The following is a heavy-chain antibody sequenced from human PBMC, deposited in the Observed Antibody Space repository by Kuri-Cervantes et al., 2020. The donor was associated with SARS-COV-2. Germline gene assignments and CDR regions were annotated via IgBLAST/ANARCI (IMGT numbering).Heavy chain of an antibody. CDR1: GFPFSDYA. D-gene: IGHD2-21*02. CDR2: ISVSGGST. V-gene: IGHV3-23*01. Sequence: GESLKISCAVSGFPFSDYAMSWVRQAPGKGLEWVSTISVSGGSTYYADSVKGRFTISRDSSENTLYLQMNSLRAEDTAVYYCARAYCGGDCEFDYWGQGTLVTVSS. J-gene: IGHJ4*02. CDR3: ARAYCGGDCEFDY.